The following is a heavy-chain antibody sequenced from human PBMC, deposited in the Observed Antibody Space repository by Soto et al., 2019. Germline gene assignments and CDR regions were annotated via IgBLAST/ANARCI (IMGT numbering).Heavy chain of an antibody. J-gene: IGHJ4*02. CDR1: GFNFANYA. CDR3: AKVANVGVVVEYSDH. D-gene: IGHD3-3*01. V-gene: IGHV3-23*01. Sequence: EVQLLESGGGLVQPGGSLRLSCGSSGFNFANYAMGWVRQAPGKGLEWVSGISSTGRRTYYADSVRGRFSISRDNSKNTVDLQINSLRAEDTAVYYCAKVANVGVVVEYSDHWGQGSLVTVSS. CDR2: ISSTGRRT.